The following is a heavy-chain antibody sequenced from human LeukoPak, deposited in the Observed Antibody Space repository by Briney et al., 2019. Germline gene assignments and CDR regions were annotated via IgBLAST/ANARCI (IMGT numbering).Heavy chain of an antibody. Sequence: PSETLSLTCTVSGGSISSYYWSWIRQPPGKGLEWIGYIYYSGSTNYNPSLKSRVTISVDTSKNQFSLKLSSVTAADTAVYYYARVRWELRTKGAFDIWGQGTMVTVSS. CDR1: GGSISSYY. CDR3: ARVRWELRTKGAFDI. V-gene: IGHV4-59*01. D-gene: IGHD1-26*01. J-gene: IGHJ3*02. CDR2: IYYSGST.